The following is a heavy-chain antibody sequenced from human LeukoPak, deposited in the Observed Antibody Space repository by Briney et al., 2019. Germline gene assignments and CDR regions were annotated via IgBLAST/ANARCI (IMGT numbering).Heavy chain of an antibody. CDR1: GYTFTSYY. CDR2: INPSGGST. V-gene: IGHV1-46*01. D-gene: IGHD2-2*01. J-gene: IGHJ1*01. CDR3: ARAYCSSTSCQPYFQH. Sequence: ASAKVSCKASGYTFTSYYMHWVRQAPGQGLEWMGIINPSGGSTSYAQKFQGRVTMTRDTSTSTVYMELSSLRSEDTAVYYCARAYCSSTSCQPYFQHWGQGTLVTVSS.